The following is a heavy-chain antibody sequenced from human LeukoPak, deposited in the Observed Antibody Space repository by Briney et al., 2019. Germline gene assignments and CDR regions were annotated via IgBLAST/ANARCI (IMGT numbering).Heavy chain of an antibody. CDR2: ISYDGSNK. V-gene: IGHV3-30*04. J-gene: IGHJ4*02. D-gene: IGHD5-12*01. CDR1: GFTFSSYA. CDR3: AKRDDIVATGIDY. Sequence: TGGSLRLSCAASGFTFSSYAMHWVRQAPGKGLEWVAVISYDGSNKYYADSVKGRFTISRDNSKNTLYVQMNSLRAEDTAVYYCAKRDDIVATGIDYWGQGTLVTVSS.